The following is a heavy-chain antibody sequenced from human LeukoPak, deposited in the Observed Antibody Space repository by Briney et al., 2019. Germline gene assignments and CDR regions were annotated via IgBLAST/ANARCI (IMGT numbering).Heavy chain of an antibody. CDR2: IYYSGST. D-gene: IGHD6-19*01. CDR3: ARHRGRSGWYSVPDGGPRFDP. V-gene: IGHV4-39*01. Sequence: SETLSLTCIVSGGSISSSRDYWAWIRQPPGKGLEWIANIYYSGSTYYSPSLKSRVTISVDTSKNQFSLKLSSVTAADTAVYYCARHRGRSGWYSVPDGGPRFDPWGQGTLVTVSS. CDR1: GGSISSSRDY. J-gene: IGHJ5*02.